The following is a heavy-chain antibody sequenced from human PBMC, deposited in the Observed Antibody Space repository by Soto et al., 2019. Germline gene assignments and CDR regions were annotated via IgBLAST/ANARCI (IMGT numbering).Heavy chain of an antibody. Sequence: EVHLLESGGGLVQPGESLRLSCGASGFTFSSCVMSWVRQAPGKGLEWVSCITDSGSGTYYADSVKGRFTTSRDNSKNTMYLQMNNLRAEDTGVYYCAKGLINGRWYAADWGQGTLVTVSS. V-gene: IGHV3-23*01. CDR2: ITDSGSGT. D-gene: IGHD6-13*01. J-gene: IGHJ4*02. CDR1: GFTFSSCV. CDR3: AKGLINGRWYAAD.